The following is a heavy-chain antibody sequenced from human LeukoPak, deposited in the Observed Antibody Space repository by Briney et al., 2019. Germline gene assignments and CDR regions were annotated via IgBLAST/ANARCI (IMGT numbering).Heavy chain of an antibody. Sequence: SETLSLTCTVSGGSISSSSYYWGWIRQPPGKGLEWIGSIYYSGSTYYNPSLKSRVTISVDTSKNQFSLKLSSVTAADTAVYYCARLLNPYSSSWYAFDIRGQGTMVTVSS. CDR3: ARLLNPYSSSWYAFDI. V-gene: IGHV4-39*01. J-gene: IGHJ3*02. CDR1: GGSISSSSYY. CDR2: IYYSGST. D-gene: IGHD6-13*01.